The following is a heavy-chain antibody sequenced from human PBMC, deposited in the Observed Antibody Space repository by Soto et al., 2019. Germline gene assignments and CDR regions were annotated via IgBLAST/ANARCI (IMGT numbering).Heavy chain of an antibody. Sequence: SETLSLTCTVSGGSVSSGSYYWSWIRQPPGKGLEWIGYIYYSGSTNYNPSLKSRVTISVDTSKNQFSLKLSSVTAADTAVYYCAREGIVGAEFDYWGQGTLVTV. J-gene: IGHJ4*02. CDR1: GGSVSSGSYY. V-gene: IGHV4-61*01. D-gene: IGHD1-26*01. CDR2: IYYSGST. CDR3: AREGIVGAEFDY.